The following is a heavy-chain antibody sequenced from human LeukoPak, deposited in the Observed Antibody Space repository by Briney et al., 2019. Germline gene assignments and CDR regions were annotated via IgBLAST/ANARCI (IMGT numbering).Heavy chain of an antibody. J-gene: IGHJ4*02. CDR1: GFTFSSYA. V-gene: IGHV3-11*01. Sequence: GGSLRLSCAASGFTFSSYAMSWIRQAPGKGLEGASYISSSGSTIYYADSVKGRFTISRDNAKNSLYLQMNSLRAEDTAVYYCARVGDGYNWGYYFDYWGQGTLVTVSS. CDR2: ISSSGSTI. CDR3: ARVGDGYNWGYYFDY. D-gene: IGHD5-24*01.